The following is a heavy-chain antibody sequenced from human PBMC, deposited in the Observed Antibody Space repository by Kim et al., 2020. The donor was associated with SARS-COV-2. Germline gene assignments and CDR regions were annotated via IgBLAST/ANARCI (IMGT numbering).Heavy chain of an antibody. D-gene: IGHD2-8*02. CDR2: ISYDGTQK. J-gene: IGHJ6*01. CDR3: AKGLRCSGVCCYFNFYYG. V-gene: IGHV3-30*18. CDR1: GFTFSSYG. Sequence: GGSLRLSCAVSGFTFSSYGMHWVRQAPGKGLEWVAVISYDGTQKNYADSVKGRFTMSRDNSKDTLYLQMSSLRAEDTAVYYCAKGLRCSGVCCYFNFYYG.